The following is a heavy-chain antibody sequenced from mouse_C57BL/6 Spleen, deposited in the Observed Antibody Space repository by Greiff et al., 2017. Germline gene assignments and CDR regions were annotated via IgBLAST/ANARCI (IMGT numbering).Heavy chain of an antibody. J-gene: IGHJ2*01. CDR1: GFTFSDYY. D-gene: IGHD2-3*01. CDR2: INYDGSST. Sequence: EVNVVESEGGLVQPGSSMKLSCTASGFTFSDYYMAWVRQVPEKGLEWVANINYDGSSTYYLDSLKSRFIISRDNSKNILYLQRSSLKSEDTATYYCARDRDGYYYFNYWGQGTTLTVSS. V-gene: IGHV5-16*01. CDR3: ARDRDGYYYFNY.